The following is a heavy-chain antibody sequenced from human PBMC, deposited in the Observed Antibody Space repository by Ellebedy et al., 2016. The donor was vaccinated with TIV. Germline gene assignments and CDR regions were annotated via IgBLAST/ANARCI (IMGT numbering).Heavy chain of an antibody. Sequence: GESLKISCAASGFTFSTYAMNWVRRAPGKGLEWVSSISGSRDSIYYADSVKGRFTISRDNAKNSLYLQMNSLRAEDTAIYYCARVGAVAGSDYWGQGTLVTVSS. D-gene: IGHD6-19*01. CDR1: GFTFSTYA. V-gene: IGHV3-21*01. J-gene: IGHJ4*02. CDR2: ISGSRDSI. CDR3: ARVGAVAGSDY.